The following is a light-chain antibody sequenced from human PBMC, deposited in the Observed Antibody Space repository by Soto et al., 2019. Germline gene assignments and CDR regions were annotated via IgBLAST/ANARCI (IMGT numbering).Light chain of an antibody. Sequence: EIEVSQSPATLSVSPGERATLSCRVSQNIDINIAWYQQKPGQAPRLLMYGTSIRVTGVPARFSGSGGGTEFTLTITSLQSEDFAVYYCLQYHYWPRTFGQRTKVEI. CDR1: QNIDIN. J-gene: IGKJ1*01. V-gene: IGKV3-15*01. CDR2: GTS. CDR3: LQYHYWPRT.